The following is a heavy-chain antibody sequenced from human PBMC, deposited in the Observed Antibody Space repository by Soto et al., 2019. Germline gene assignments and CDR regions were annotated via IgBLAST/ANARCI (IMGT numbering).Heavy chain of an antibody. CDR3: ARDTLLEYYYDSSGYSPGVFDY. V-gene: IGHV1-18*01. CDR2: ISAYNGNT. J-gene: IGHJ4*02. Sequence: ASVKVSCKASGYTFTSYGISWVRRAPGQGLEWMGWISAYNGNTNYAQKLQGRVTMTTDTSTSTAYMELRSLRSDDTAVYYCARDTLLEYYYDSSGYSPGVFDYWGQGTLVTVSS. D-gene: IGHD3-22*01. CDR1: GYTFTSYG.